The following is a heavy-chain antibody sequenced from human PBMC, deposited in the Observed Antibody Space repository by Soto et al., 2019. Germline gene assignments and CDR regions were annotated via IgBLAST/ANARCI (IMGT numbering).Heavy chain of an antibody. D-gene: IGHD2-2*01. CDR2: IYYSGST. CDR3: ARVSCIGTSCYAYYYYGMDV. J-gene: IGHJ6*02. Sequence: QVQLQESGPGLVKPSQTLSLTCTVSGGSISSGGYYWSWIRQHPGKGLEWIGYIYYSGSTFYNPSLKSRVTISVDTSKNQFSLKLSSVTAADTAVYYCARVSCIGTSCYAYYYYGMDVWGHGTTVTVSS. V-gene: IGHV4-31*03. CDR1: GGSISSGGYY.